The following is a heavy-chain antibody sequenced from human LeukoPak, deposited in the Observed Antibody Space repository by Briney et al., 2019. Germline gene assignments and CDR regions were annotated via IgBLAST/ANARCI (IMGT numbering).Heavy chain of an antibody. D-gene: IGHD3-10*01. CDR2: IRYDGSNK. V-gene: IGHV3-30*02. J-gene: IGHJ4*02. CDR1: GFTFSSYA. Sequence: PGGSLRLSCAASGFTFSSYAMHWVRQAPGKGLEWVAFIRYDGSNKYYADSVKGRFTISRDNSKNTLYLQMNSLRAEDTAVYYCAKGRGATAALVDYWGQGTLVTVSS. CDR3: AKGRGATAALVDY.